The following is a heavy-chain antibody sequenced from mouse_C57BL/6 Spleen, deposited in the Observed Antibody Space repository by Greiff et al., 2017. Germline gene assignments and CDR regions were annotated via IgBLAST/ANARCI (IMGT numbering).Heavy chain of an antibody. Sequence: VQLQQPGAELVMPGASVKLSCKASGYTFTSYWMHWVKQRPGQGLEWIGEIDPSDSYTNYNQKFKGKSTLTVDKSSSTAYMQLSSLTSEDSAVYYCARRDYCGSSPAWFAYWGQGTLVTVSA. CDR1: GYTFTSYW. J-gene: IGHJ3*01. CDR3: ARRDYCGSSPAWFAY. CDR2: IDPSDSYT. D-gene: IGHD1-1*01. V-gene: IGHV1-69*01.